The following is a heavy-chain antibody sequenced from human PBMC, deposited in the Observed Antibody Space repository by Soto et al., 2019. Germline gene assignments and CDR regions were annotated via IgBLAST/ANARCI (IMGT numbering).Heavy chain of an antibody. J-gene: IGHJ3*02. V-gene: IGHV3-30*04. CDR3: AAHLYCGYDCTQSAFDT. CDR1: GFTFSNFA. CDR2: VSYDARNK. Sequence: QEQLVESGGGVVQPGRSLRLSCAASGFTFSNFAMHWVRQPPGKGLEWVTVVSYDARNKYYADSVKGRFTISRDNSKNTLDLQMNSLREEDTAVYYCAAHLYCGYDCTQSAFDTWGQGTLVTVSS. D-gene: IGHD2-21*02.